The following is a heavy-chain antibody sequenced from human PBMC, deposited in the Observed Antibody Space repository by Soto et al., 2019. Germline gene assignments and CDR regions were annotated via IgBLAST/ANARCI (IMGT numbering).Heavy chain of an antibody. J-gene: IGHJ5*02. CDR2: IYYSGST. Sequence: QLQLQESGPGLVKPSETLSLTCTVSGGSISSSSYYWGWIRQPPGKGLEWIGSIYYSGSTYYNPSLKSRVTISVDTSKNQFSLKLSSVTAADTAVYYCARHIEVVAATNNWFDPWGQGTLVTVSS. V-gene: IGHV4-39*01. CDR1: GGSISSSSYY. CDR3: ARHIEVVAATNNWFDP. D-gene: IGHD2-15*01.